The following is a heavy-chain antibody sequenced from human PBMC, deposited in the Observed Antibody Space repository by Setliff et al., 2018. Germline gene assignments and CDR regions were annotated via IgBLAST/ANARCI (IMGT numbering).Heavy chain of an antibody. CDR1: GGTFSSYA. J-gene: IGHJ3*02. V-gene: IGHV1-69*10. Sequence: ASVKVSCKASGGTFSSYAISWVRQAPGQGLEWMGGIIPILGIANYAQKFQGRVTITADKSTSTAYMELRSLRSDDTAVYYCARDVFPYHYEGAFDIWGQGTMVTVSS. CDR2: IIPILGIA. D-gene: IGHD3-22*01. CDR3: ARDVFPYHYEGAFDI.